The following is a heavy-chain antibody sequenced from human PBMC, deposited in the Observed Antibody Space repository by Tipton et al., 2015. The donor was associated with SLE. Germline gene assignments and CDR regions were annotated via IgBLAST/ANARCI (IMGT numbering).Heavy chain of an antibody. Sequence: TLSLTCTVSGGSISSSYYWGWIRQSPGKGLEWIGSISYTGSTYYNPSLKSRVTISVDMSKNQFSLKLTSVTAADTAVYYCATSPLTLWGRGTLVTVSS. CDR2: ISYTGST. J-gene: IGHJ2*01. V-gene: IGHV4-39*07. CDR3: ATSPLTL. D-gene: IGHD2-2*01. CDR1: GGSISSSYY.